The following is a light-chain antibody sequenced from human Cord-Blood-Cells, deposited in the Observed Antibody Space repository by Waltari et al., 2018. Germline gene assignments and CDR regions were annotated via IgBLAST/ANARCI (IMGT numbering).Light chain of an antibody. CDR3: MQALQTPHT. CDR2: MGS. V-gene: IGKV2-28*01. CDR1: QSLLPSNGYNY. Sequence: IVMTQSPLSLPVTPGAPASISCRSSQSLLPSNGYNYLDWYLQKPRQSPQLLIYMGSNQAPGVPDSDSGSGSGTGFTLKISRVEAEDVGVHYFMQALQTPHTCGRVTRVWIK. J-gene: IGKJ4*01.